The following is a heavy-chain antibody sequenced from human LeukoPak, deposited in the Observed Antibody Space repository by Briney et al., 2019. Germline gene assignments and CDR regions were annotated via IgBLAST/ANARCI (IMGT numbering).Heavy chain of an antibody. CDR2: ISTSGGAM. V-gene: IGHV3-48*04. Sequence: GGSLRLSCAASGFTFNDHCMNWVRQVPGKGLEWVSYISTSGGAMYYADSVRGRFTISRDNAKSSLYLQMNSLRAEDTAFYYCASGYYFDYWGQGTLVTVSS. CDR1: GFTFNDHC. CDR3: ASGYYFDY. D-gene: IGHD3-22*01. J-gene: IGHJ4*02.